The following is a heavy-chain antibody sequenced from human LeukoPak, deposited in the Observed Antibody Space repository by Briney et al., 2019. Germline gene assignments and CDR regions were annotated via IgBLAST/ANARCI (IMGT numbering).Heavy chain of an antibody. V-gene: IGHV3-23*01. CDR1: GFAFHTYS. Sequence: PGGSLRLSCAASGFAFHTYSMNWVRQAPGKGLEWVSAISGSGGSTYYADSVKGRFTISRDNSKNTLYLQMNSLRAEDTAVYYCAKSRVFEGQGVHYWGQGTLVTVSS. J-gene: IGHJ4*02. D-gene: IGHD6-13*01. CDR2: ISGSGGST. CDR3: AKSRVFEGQGVHY.